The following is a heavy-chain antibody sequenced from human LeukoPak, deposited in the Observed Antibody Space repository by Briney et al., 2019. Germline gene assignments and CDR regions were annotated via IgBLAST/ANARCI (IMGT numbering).Heavy chain of an antibody. CDR1: GGSISSYY. Sequence: PSETPSLTCTVSGGSISSYYWSWIRQPPGKGLEWIGYIYYSGSTNYNPSLKSRVTISVDTSKNQFSLKLSSVTAADTAVYYCARVYYDYVWGSYRSMEYYFDYWGQGTLVTVSS. CDR3: ARVYYDYVWGSYRSMEYYFDY. D-gene: IGHD3-16*02. CDR2: IYYSGST. V-gene: IGHV4-59*01. J-gene: IGHJ4*02.